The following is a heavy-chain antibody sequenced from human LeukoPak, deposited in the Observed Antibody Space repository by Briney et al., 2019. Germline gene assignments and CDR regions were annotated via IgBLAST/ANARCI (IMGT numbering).Heavy chain of an antibody. Sequence: GGSLRLSCAASGFTFSRYSMNWVRQAPGKGLEWVSDISSSSSILNYADSVKGRFTISRDNAKNSLYLQMNSLRAEDTAVYYCARDAEYGSSRFLDYWGQGTLVTVSS. CDR2: ISSSSSIL. CDR1: GFTFSRYS. J-gene: IGHJ4*02. V-gene: IGHV3-48*01. D-gene: IGHD6-6*01. CDR3: ARDAEYGSSRFLDY.